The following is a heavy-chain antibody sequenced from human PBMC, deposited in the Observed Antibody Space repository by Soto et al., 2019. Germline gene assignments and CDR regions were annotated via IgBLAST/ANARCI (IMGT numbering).Heavy chain of an antibody. D-gene: IGHD3-22*01. V-gene: IGHV1-18*01. CDR2: ISTYNGNT. Sequence: QVQLVQSGAEVKKPGASVKVSCKASGYTFTTYGMSWVRQAPGQGLDWMGWISTYNGNTKYAERLQCRVTMTTDTTTSRAYMELRSLRSDDTAVYYCARGPTDYYDNSGDYFLDYWGQGTLVTVSS. CDR3: ARGPTDYYDNSGDYFLDY. J-gene: IGHJ4*02. CDR1: GYTFTTYG.